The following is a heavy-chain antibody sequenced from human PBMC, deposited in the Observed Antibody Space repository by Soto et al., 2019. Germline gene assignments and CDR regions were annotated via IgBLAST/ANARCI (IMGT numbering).Heavy chain of an antibody. CDR3: GRDRGGYDTKGWFDP. Sequence: QVQLVQSGAEVKKPGSSVKVSCKASGGTFSSYAISWVRQAPGQGLEWMGGIIPIFVTANYAQKFQGRVKITADQSTSTAYMELSSLRSEDKAVYYGGRDRGGYDTKGWFDPWGQGTLVTVSS. J-gene: IGHJ5*02. V-gene: IGHV1-69*01. CDR1: GGTFSSYA. D-gene: IGHD5-12*01. CDR2: IIPIFVTA.